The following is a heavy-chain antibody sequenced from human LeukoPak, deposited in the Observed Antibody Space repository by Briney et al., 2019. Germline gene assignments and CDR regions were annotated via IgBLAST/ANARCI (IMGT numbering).Heavy chain of an antibody. Sequence: EASVKVSCKASGGTFSSYAISWVRQAPGQGLEWMGWISGYNGDSYYVQKFQGRVTMTTDTSTTTAYMELTSLRSDDTAVYYCAREKYRSGFDYWGQGTPVTVSS. D-gene: IGHD5-12*01. CDR2: ISGYNGDS. CDR1: GGTFSSYA. V-gene: IGHV1-18*01. CDR3: AREKYRSGFDY. J-gene: IGHJ4*02.